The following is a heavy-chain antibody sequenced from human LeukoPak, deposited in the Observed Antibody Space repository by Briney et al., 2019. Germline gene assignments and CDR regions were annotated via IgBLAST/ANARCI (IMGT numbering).Heavy chain of an antibody. CDR3: AKDQSPYNYDFWSGYHDY. V-gene: IGHV3-23*01. CDR2: ISGSGGST. J-gene: IGHJ4*02. Sequence: PGGSLRLSCAASGFTFSSYAMSCVRQAPGKGLEWVSAISGSGGSTYYADSVKGRFTISRDNSKNTLYLQMNSLRAEDTAVYYCAKDQSPYNYDFWSGYHDYWGQGTLVTVSS. D-gene: IGHD3-3*01. CDR1: GFTFSSYA.